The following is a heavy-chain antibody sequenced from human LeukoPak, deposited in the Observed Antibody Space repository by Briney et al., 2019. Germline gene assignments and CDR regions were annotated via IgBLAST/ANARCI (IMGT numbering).Heavy chain of an antibody. D-gene: IGHD3-10*01. CDR2: INPKRGGT. Sequence: GASVTVSCKASGYSFTDYYMHWVRQAPGQGLEWMGRINPKRGGTNYAQKFQGRVTLTRDTSISTAHMELSRLTSDDTAVYYCALLRFGELWTKDYWGQGTLVTVSS. CDR3: ALLRFGELWTKDY. V-gene: IGHV1-2*06. J-gene: IGHJ4*02. CDR1: GYSFTDYY.